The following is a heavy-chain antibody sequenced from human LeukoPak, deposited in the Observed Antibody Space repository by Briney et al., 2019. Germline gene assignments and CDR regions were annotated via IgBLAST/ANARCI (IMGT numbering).Heavy chain of an antibody. Sequence: ASVKVSCKASGYTFTGYYMHWVRQAPGQGLEWMGWINPNSGGTNYAQKFQGRVTMTRDTSISTAYMELSRLRSDDTAVYYCARERHYDILTGERLYNWFDPWGQGTLVTVSS. CDR3: ARERHYDILTGERLYNWFDP. J-gene: IGHJ5*02. CDR2: INPNSGGT. V-gene: IGHV1-2*02. D-gene: IGHD3-9*01. CDR1: GYTFTGYY.